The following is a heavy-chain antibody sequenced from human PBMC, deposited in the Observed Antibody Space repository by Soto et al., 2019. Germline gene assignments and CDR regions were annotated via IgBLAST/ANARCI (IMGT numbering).Heavy chain of an antibody. V-gene: IGHV1-18*01. CDR2: ISAYNGNT. Sequence: QVQLVQSGAEVKKPGASVKVSCKASGYTFTSYGISWVRQAPGQGLEWMGWISAYNGNTNYAQKLQGRGTRTTDPSTSTAYMELRSLRSDDTAVYYCSRDGRWFGERGAFDIWGQGTMVTVSS. J-gene: IGHJ3*02. CDR1: GYTFTSYG. CDR3: SRDGRWFGERGAFDI. D-gene: IGHD3-10*01.